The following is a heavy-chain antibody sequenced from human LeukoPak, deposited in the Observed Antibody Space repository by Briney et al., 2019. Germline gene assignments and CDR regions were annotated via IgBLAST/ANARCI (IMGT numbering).Heavy chain of an antibody. V-gene: IGHV1-8*03. CDR1: GYTFTSYD. CDR2: MNPNSGNI. J-gene: IGHJ6*03. CDR3: ARALGRDYGSGSYYYYYYYMDV. Sequence: ASVKVSCKASGYTFTSYDINWVRQATGQGLEWMGWMNPNSGNIGYAQNFQGRVTITRDTSISTAYMELSSLRSEDTAVYYCARALGRDYGSGSYYYYYYYMDVWGKGTTVTISS. D-gene: IGHD3-10*01.